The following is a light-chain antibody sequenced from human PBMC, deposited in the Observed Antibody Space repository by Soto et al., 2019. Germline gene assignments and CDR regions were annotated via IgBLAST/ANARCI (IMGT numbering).Light chain of an antibody. CDR1: QSVSSSY. CDR3: QQYGSSPS. CDR2: GAS. V-gene: IGKV3-20*01. Sequence: EIVMTQSPATLSFSPGERATLSCRASQSVSSSYLAWYQQKPGQAPRLLIYGASSRATGIPDRFSGSGSGTDFTLTISRLEPEDFAVYYCQQYGSSPSFGQGTRLEIK. J-gene: IGKJ5*01.